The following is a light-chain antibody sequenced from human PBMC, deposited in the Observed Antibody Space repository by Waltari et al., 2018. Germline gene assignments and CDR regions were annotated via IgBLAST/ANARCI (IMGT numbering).Light chain of an antibody. J-gene: IGLJ2*01. Sequence: QSVLTQPPSVSEAPRQRVTIYCSGSRPNIANYAMPSYQQPPGKAPKLLIYSNDVLPSGVSDRFSGSKSGSSASLVISGLQSEDEADYYCATWDDSLNGPVFGGGTKVTVL. V-gene: IGLV1-36*01. CDR2: SND. CDR1: RPNIANYA. CDR3: ATWDDSLNGPV.